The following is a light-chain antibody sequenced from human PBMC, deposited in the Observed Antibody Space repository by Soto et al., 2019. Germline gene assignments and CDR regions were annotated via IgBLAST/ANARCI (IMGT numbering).Light chain of an antibody. CDR2: DAS. CDR3: QQRTNWPPVT. J-gene: IGKJ4*01. V-gene: IGKV3-11*01. CDR1: QSVSNY. Sequence: EIMLTQSPATLSLSPGERATLSCRASQSVSNYLAWYQLKPGQTPRLLIYDASNRAAGIPARFSGSGSGTDFTLTISSLEPEDFAVYYCQQRTNWPPVTFGGGTKVEIK.